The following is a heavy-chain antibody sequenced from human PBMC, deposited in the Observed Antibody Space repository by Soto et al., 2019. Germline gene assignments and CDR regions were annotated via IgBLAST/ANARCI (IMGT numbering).Heavy chain of an antibody. V-gene: IGHV4-59*01. J-gene: IGHJ3*02. CDR3: ARAGVVVVAVDAFDI. D-gene: IGHD2-15*01. CDR1: GGSISSYY. Sequence: SETLSLTCTVSGGSISSYYWSWIRQPPGKGLEWIGYIYYSGSTNYNPSLKSRVTISVDTSKNQFSLKLSSVTAADTAVYYCARAGVVVVAVDAFDIWGQGTMVTVSS. CDR2: IYYSGST.